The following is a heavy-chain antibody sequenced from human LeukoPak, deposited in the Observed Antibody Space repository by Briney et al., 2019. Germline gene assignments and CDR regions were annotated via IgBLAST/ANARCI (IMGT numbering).Heavy chain of an antibody. D-gene: IGHD2-2*01. CDR3: ARWGTYASTSNWFDP. CDR2: INHSGST. V-gene: IGHV4-34*01. Sequence: PSETLSLTCAVYGGSFSGYYWSWIRQPPGKGLEWIGEINHSGSTNYNPSLKSRVTISADTSKNQFSLSLGSVTAADTAVYYCARWGTYASTSNWFDPWGQGTLVTVSS. CDR1: GGSFSGYY. J-gene: IGHJ5*02.